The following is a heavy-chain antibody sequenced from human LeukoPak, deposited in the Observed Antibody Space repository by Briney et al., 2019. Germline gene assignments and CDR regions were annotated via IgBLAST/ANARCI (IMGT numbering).Heavy chain of an antibody. V-gene: IGHV4-31*03. Sequence: SQTLSLTCTVSGGPISSGGYYWSWIRQHPGMGLEWIGYIYYSGSTYYNPSLKSRVTISVDTSKNQFSLKLSSVTAADTAVYYCARDTAAATVDYWGQGTLVTVSS. J-gene: IGHJ4*02. D-gene: IGHD6-13*01. CDR3: ARDTAAATVDY. CDR2: IYYSGST. CDR1: GGPISSGGYY.